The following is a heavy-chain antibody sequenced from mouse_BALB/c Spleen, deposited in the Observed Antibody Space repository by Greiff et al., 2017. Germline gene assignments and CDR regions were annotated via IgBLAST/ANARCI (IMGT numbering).Heavy chain of an antibody. Sequence: DVKLVESGAELVKPGASVKLSCTASGFNIKDTYMHWVKQRPEQGLEWIGRIDPANGNTKYDPKFQGKATITADTSSNTAYLQLSSLTSEDTAVYYCARSGTARATPFAYWGQGTLVTVSA. D-gene: IGHD3-2*01. CDR2: IDPANGNT. CDR3: ARSGTARATPFAY. J-gene: IGHJ3*01. V-gene: IGHV14-3*02. CDR1: GFNIKDTY.